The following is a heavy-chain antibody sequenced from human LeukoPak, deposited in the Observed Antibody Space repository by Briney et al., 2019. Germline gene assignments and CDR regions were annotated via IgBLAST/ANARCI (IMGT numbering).Heavy chain of an antibody. CDR3: ARVTYYYDGSGYLSGRRYYFDY. CDR1: GYTFTGYY. Sequence: ASVKVSCKASGYTFTGYYMHWVRQAPGQGLEWMGWINPNSGGTNYAQKFQGRVTMTRDTSISTAYMELSRLRSDDTAVYYCARVTYYYDGSGYLSGRRYYFDYWGQGTLVTVSS. J-gene: IGHJ4*02. D-gene: IGHD3-22*01. V-gene: IGHV1-2*02. CDR2: INPNSGGT.